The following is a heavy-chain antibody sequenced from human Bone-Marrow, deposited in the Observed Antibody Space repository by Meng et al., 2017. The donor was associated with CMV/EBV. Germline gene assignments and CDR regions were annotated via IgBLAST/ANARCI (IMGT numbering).Heavy chain of an antibody. CDR2: INPNSGGT. CDR1: GYTFTGYY. J-gene: IGHJ6*01. V-gene: IGHV1-2*02. CDR3: ARDRDRGGVWYYGMDV. Sequence: ASVKVSCKASGYTFTGYYMHWVRQAPGQGLEWMGWINPNSGGTNYAQKFQGRVTMTRDTSISTAYMELSRLRSDDTAVYYCARDRDRGGVWYYGMDVWGQGTTVTGSS. D-gene: IGHD5-24*01.